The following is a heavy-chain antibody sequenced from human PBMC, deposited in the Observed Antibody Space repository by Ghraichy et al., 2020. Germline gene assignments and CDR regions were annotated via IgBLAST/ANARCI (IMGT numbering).Heavy chain of an antibody. D-gene: IGHD1-26*01. CDR1: AYNVGNYA. J-gene: IGHJ4*02. CDR3: AKDSGTSFFDY. CDR2: INAGKGTT. Sequence: ASVKVSCKTSAYNVGNYATHWLRLAPGQRLEWMGWINAGKGTTKYSQRLQGRVTITSDTSASTVYMELSSLRSEDTAVYYCAKDSGTSFFDYWGQGTLVTVSS. V-gene: IGHV1-3*01.